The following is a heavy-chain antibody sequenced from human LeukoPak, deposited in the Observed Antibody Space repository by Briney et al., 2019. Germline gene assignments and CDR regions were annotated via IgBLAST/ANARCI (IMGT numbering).Heavy chain of an antibody. V-gene: IGHV3-30*02. CDR3: AKDQGGYCSSTSCHGGYYYYMDV. Sequence: GGSLRLSCAASGFTFSSYGMHWVRQAPGKGLEWVAFIRYDGSNKYYADSAKGRFTISRDNSKNTLYLQMNSLRAEDTAVYYCAKDQGGYCSSTSCHGGYYYYMDVWGKGTTVTVSS. J-gene: IGHJ6*03. CDR2: IRYDGSNK. D-gene: IGHD2-2*01. CDR1: GFTFSSYG.